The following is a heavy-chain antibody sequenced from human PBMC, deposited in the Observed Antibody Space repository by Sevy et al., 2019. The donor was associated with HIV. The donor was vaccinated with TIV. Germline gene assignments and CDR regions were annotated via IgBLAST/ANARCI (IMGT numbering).Heavy chain of an antibody. V-gene: IGHV3-53*01. CDR3: AREREFTIFGVLIEYGMDV. CDR1: GFTVSSNY. J-gene: IGHJ6*02. CDR2: IYSGGTT. D-gene: IGHD3-3*01. Sequence: GGSVRLSCAASGFTVSSNYMSWVRQAPGKGLEWVSVIYSGGTTYYADSVKGRFTISRDNSKNTLYLQMNNLRAEETAVYYCAREREFTIFGVLIEYGMDVWGQGTTVTVSS.